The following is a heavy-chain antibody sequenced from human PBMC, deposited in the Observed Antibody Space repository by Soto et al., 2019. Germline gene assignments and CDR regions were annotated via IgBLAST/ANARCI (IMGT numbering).Heavy chain of an antibody. J-gene: IGHJ4*02. V-gene: IGHV4-61*01. Sequence: QVQLQESGPGLVKPSETLSLTCTVSGGSVSSGSYYWSWIRQPPGKGLEWIGYIYYSGSTNYNPSLTSRVTRPVDTSKTQFSLKLSSVTAADTAVYYCASGIVVVPAAIHGLPERYWGQGTLVTVSS. CDR3: ASGIVVVPAAIHGLPERY. CDR1: GGSVSSGSYY. D-gene: IGHD2-2*01. CDR2: IYYSGST.